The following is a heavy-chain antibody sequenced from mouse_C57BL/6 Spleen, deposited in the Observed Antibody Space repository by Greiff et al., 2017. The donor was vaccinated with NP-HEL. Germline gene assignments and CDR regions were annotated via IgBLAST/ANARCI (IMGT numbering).Heavy chain of an antibody. CDR2: INPSNGGT. D-gene: IGHD3-2*02. V-gene: IGHV1-53*01. CDR3: ARERAQATAWFAY. Sequence: QVQLQQPGTELVKPGASVKLSCKASGYTFTSYWMHWVKQRPGQGLEWIGNINPSNGGTNYNEKFKSKATLTVDKSSSTAYMQLRSLTSEDSAVYYCARERAQATAWFAYRGQGTLVTVSA. CDR1: GYTFTSYW. J-gene: IGHJ3*01.